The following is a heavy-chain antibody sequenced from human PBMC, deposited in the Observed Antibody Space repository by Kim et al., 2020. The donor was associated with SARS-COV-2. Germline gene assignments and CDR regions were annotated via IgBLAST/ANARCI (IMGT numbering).Heavy chain of an antibody. CDR1: GFSVSAYY. CDR3: VRDGNYDDAGYYYQKDDFDL. CDR2: IYGGGGT. Sequence: GGSLRLSCAASGFSVSAYYMTWVRQAPGKGLEWVSLIYGGGGTYYAGSVKGRFTISRDNSRNILFLQMNSLTAEDTAVYYCVRDGNYDDAGYYYQKDDFDLWGRGTLVTVSS. V-gene: IGHV3-53*01. J-gene: IGHJ2*01. D-gene: IGHD3-22*01.